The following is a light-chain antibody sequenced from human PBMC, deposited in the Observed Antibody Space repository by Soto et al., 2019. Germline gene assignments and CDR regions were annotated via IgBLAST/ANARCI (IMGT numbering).Light chain of an antibody. CDR1: SSNIGAGYD. CDR2: GNS. J-gene: IGLJ1*01. Sequence: QAVVTQPPSVSGAPGQRVTISFTGSSSNIGAGYDVHWYQQLPGTAPKLLIYGNSNRPSGVPDRFSGSKSGTSASLAITGLQAEDEADYYCQSYDSSLSGSYVFGTGTKLTVL. V-gene: IGLV1-40*01. CDR3: QSYDSSLSGSYV.